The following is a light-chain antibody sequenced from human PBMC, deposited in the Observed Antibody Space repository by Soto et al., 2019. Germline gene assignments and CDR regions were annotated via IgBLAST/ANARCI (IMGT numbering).Light chain of an antibody. CDR3: SSFASSNPVV. CDR2: EVT. Sequence: QSALTQPASVSGSPGQSITISCNDVGGYNYVSWYQQHPGKAPKLMIYEVTNRPSGVSNRFSGSKSGNTASLTISGLQADDEADYYCSSFASSNPVVFGGGTKLTVL. J-gene: IGLJ2*01. CDR1: VGGYNY. V-gene: IGLV2-14*01.